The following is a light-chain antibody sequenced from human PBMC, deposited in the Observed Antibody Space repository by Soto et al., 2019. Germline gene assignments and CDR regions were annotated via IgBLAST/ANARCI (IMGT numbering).Light chain of an antibody. CDR1: QSVSTY. J-gene: IGKJ4*01. V-gene: IGKV3-11*01. Sequence: EIVLTQSPATLSLSPGERASLSCRASQSVSTYLAWYQQKPGQAPRLLIYDASNRATGVPVRFSGSGSGTDFTLTISRLEPEDFAVYYCQQYNDWPPAFGGGTKVDIK. CDR2: DAS. CDR3: QQYNDWPPA.